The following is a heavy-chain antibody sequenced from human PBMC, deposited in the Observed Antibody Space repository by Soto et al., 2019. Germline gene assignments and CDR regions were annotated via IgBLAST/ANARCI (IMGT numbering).Heavy chain of an antibody. CDR1: GFTFSSYG. D-gene: IGHD3-10*01. Sequence: GGSLRLSCAASGFTFSSYGMHWVRQAPGKGLEWVAVISYDGSNKYYADSVKGRFTISRDNSKNTLYLQMNSLRAEDTAVYYCAKDTGFGELWYGWFDPWGQGTLVTVSS. CDR2: ISYDGSNK. CDR3: AKDTGFGELWYGWFDP. J-gene: IGHJ5*02. V-gene: IGHV3-30*18.